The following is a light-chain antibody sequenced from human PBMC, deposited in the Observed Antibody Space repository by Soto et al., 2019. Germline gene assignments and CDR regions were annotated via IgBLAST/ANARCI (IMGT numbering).Light chain of an antibody. CDR1: QSVSSN. Sequence: DIVMTQSPATLSVSPGERATLSCRASQSVSSNLAWYQQKRCQAPRLLMYGASTRATGIPVRFSGSGSGTEFTLIISSLQSEDFAVYYCQQYNAWPRTFGQGTKVEIK. J-gene: IGKJ1*01. CDR2: GAS. CDR3: QQYNAWPRT. V-gene: IGKV3-15*01.